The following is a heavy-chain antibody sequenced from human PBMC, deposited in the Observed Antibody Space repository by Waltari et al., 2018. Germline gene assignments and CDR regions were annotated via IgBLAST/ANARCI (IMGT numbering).Heavy chain of an antibody. CDR2: IIPMHGIT. V-gene: IGHV1-69*02. D-gene: IGHD5-12*01. J-gene: IGHJ3*01. CDR3: ARRVSTKGAFEV. Sequence: QVQLVQSGAEVKQPGSSVKVSCKSSGGPFSSVGLHWLRQAPGQGLEWMGKIIPMHGITDYDHKFQGRLRTTADRSTTTGYMELRSLGSEDTAIYYCARRVSTKGAFEVWGRGTLVTVSP. CDR1: GGPFSSVG.